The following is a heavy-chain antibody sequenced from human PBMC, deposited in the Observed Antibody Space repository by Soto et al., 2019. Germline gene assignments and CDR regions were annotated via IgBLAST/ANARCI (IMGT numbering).Heavy chain of an antibody. D-gene: IGHD5-12*01. Sequence: QMQLVQSGPEVKKPGTSVKVSCKASGFTFTSCAVQWVRQVRGQRLEWIGWIVVGSGNTNYAQKFQERVTITRDMSTSTAYMELSSLRSEDTAVYYCAASNPGYSGYDFGYWGQGTLVTVSS. CDR2: IVVGSGNT. CDR1: GFTFTSCA. V-gene: IGHV1-58*01. CDR3: AASNPGYSGYDFGY. J-gene: IGHJ4*02.